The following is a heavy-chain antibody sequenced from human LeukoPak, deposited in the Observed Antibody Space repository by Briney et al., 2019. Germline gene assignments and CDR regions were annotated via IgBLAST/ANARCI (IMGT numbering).Heavy chain of an antibody. CDR2: ISASGAAP. CDR3: ARSLIVASEDY. CDR1: GFRFDSFY. Sequence: KPGGSLRLSCAASGFRFDSFYMGWIRQVPGKGLDYIAFISASGAAPYYAESVKGRFTISRDNAKNSVSLQMNSLSADDTAVYYCARSLIVASEDYWGQGTLVTVSS. J-gene: IGHJ4*02. D-gene: IGHD3-22*01. V-gene: IGHV3-11*04.